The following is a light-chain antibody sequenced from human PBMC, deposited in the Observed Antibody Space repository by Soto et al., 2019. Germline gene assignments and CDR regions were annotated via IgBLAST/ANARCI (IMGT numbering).Light chain of an antibody. V-gene: IGKV1-5*01. J-gene: IGKJ1*01. CDR1: QSISSW. Sequence: DIQMTQSPSTLSASVGDRVTITCRASQSISSWLAWYQQKPGKAPKLLIYDASSLESGVPSRFSGSGSGTEFTLTISSLQPEDFATYDCQQYNSYSPTFGQGAKVEIK. CDR3: QQYNSYSPT. CDR2: DAS.